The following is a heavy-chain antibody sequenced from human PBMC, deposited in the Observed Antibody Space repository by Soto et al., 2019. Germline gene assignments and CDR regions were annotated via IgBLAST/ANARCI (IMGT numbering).Heavy chain of an antibody. CDR2: ISAYNGNT. CDR1: GYTFTSYG. V-gene: IGHV1-18*04. Sequence: VASVKVSCKASGYTFTSYGISWVRQAPGQGLEWMGWISAYNGNTNYAQKLQGRVTMTTDTSTSTAYMELRSLRSDDTAVYYCAREDTITIFGVVMTTPIDYWGQGTLVTVSS. J-gene: IGHJ4*02. CDR3: AREDTITIFGVVMTTPIDY. D-gene: IGHD3-3*01.